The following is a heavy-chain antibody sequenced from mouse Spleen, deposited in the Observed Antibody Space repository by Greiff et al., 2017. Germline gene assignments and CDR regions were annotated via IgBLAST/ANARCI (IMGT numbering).Heavy chain of an antibody. CDR3: ARNGYPWFAY. CDR2: ISSGSSTI. V-gene: IGHV5-17*01. D-gene: IGHD2-2*01. CDR1: GFTFSDYG. Sequence: VQLKESGGGLVKPGGSLKLSCAASGFTFSDYGMHWVRQAPEKGLEWVAYISSGSSTIYYADTVKGRFTISRDNAKNTLFLQMTSLRSEDTAMYYCARNGYPWFAYWGQGTLVTVSA. J-gene: IGHJ3*01.